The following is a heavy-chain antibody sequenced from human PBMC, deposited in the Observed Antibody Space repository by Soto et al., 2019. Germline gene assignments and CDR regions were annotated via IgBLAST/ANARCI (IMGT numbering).Heavy chain of an antibody. J-gene: IGHJ6*02. CDR1: CGSFSGYY. CDR2: INHSGST. V-gene: IGHV4-34*01. Sequence: SETLSLTCAVYCGSFSGYYWSWIRQPPGKGLEWIGEINHSGSTNYNPSLKSRVTISVDTSKNQFSLKLSSVTAADTAVYYCARGPSGSSTQYYYYYYGMDVWGQGTTVTVSS. D-gene: IGHD6-13*01. CDR3: ARGPSGSSTQYYYYYYGMDV.